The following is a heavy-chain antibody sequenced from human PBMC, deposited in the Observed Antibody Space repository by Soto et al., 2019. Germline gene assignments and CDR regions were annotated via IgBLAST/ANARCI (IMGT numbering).Heavy chain of an antibody. CDR3: ARDNRHSGSLGDAFDI. V-gene: IGHV4-31*03. CDR2: IYYSGST. Sequence: SETLSLTCTVSGGSISSGGYYWSWIRQHPGKGLEWIGYIYYSGSTYYNPSLKSRVTISVDTSKNQFSLKLSSVTAADTAVYYCARDNRHSGSLGDAFDIWGQGKMVTVSS. J-gene: IGHJ3*02. CDR1: GGSISSGGYY. D-gene: IGHD1-26*01.